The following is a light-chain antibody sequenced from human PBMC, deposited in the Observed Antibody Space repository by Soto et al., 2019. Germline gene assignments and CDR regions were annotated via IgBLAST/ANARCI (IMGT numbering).Light chain of an antibody. CDR3: SSYTAITTSRV. V-gene: IGLV2-14*03. J-gene: IGLJ2*01. CDR1: SSDVGGYNY. Sequence: QSALTQPASASGSPGQSITISCTGTSSDVGGYNYVSWYQQHPGKAPQLMIYDVSSRPSGVSHRFSGSKSGTTASLTISGLQAEDEAYYFCSSYTAITTSRVFGGGTKLTVL. CDR2: DVS.